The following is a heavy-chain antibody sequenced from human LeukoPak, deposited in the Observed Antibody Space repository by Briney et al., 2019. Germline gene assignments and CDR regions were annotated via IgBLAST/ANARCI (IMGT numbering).Heavy chain of an antibody. J-gene: IGHJ6*03. D-gene: IGHD5-18*01. Sequence: SETLSLTCAVYGGSFSGYYWSWIRQPPGKGLEWIGEINHSGSTNYNPSLKSRVTISVDTSKNQFSLKLSSVTAADTAVYYCARQSGYSYGRRIYYYYYMDVWGKGTTVTISS. CDR2: INHSGST. CDR1: GGSFSGYY. V-gene: IGHV4-34*01. CDR3: ARQSGYSYGRRIYYYYYMDV.